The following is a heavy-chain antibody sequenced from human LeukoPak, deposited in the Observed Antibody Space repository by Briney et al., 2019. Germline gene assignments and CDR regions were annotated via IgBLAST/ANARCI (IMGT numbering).Heavy chain of an antibody. V-gene: IGHV3-23*01. CDR3: AKDDLWLPDY. CDR1: GFTFSSYV. Sequence: PGGSLRLSCAASGFTFSSYVMSWVRQAPGKGLEWVSAISGSAGSTFYADSVKGRFTISRDDSRDTLYLQMNSLRAEDTAVYYCAKDDLWLPDYWGQGTLVTVSS. J-gene: IGHJ4*02. D-gene: IGHD5-12*01. CDR2: ISGSAGST.